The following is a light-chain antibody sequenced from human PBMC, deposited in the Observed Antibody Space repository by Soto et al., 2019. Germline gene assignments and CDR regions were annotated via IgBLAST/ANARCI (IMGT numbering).Light chain of an antibody. CDR3: QQYNSYSWT. Sequence: IQMTQSPSTLSASVGDRVTITCRASQSISSWLAWYQQKPGKAHKLLIYKAFSLESGVPSRFSGSGSGTEFTLTISSLQPDDFATYYCQQYNSYSWTFGQGTKVEIK. J-gene: IGKJ1*01. CDR2: KAF. CDR1: QSISSW. V-gene: IGKV1-5*03.